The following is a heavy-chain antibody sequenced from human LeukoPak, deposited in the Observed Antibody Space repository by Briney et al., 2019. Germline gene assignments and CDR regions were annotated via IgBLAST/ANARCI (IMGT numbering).Heavy chain of an antibody. D-gene: IGHD4-17*01. J-gene: IGHJ6*02. Sequence: ASVKVSCKASGYTFTGYYMHWVRQAPGQGLEWMGWMNPNSGNAGYAQKFQGRVTMTRNTSISTAYMELSSLRSEDTAVYYCARAVTTHYYYYGMDVWGQGTTVTVSS. CDR3: ARAVTTHYYYYGMDV. V-gene: IGHV1-8*02. CDR1: GYTFTGYY. CDR2: MNPNSGNA.